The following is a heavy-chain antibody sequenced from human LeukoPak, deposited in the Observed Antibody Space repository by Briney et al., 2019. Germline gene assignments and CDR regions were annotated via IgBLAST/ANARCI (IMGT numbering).Heavy chain of an antibody. CDR1: GYTLTELS. V-gene: IGHV1-24*01. D-gene: IGHD6-19*01. CDR3: ATDIAVAGWTYFDY. J-gene: IGHJ4*02. CDR2: FDPEDGET. Sequence: ASVKVSCKVSGYTLTELSMHWVRQAPGKGLEWMGGFDPEDGETIYAQKFQGRVTMTEDTPTDTAYMELSSLRSEDTAVYYCATDIAVAGWTYFDYWGQGTLVTVSS.